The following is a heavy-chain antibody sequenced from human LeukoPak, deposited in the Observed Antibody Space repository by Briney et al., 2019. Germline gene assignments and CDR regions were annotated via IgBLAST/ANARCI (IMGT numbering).Heavy chain of an antibody. D-gene: IGHD1-26*01. CDR2: INPNSGGT. J-gene: IGHJ5*02. CDR3: ARAPSLSGSYGNWFDP. Sequence: ASVKVSCKASGYTFTGYYMHWVRQAPGQGLEWMGWINPNSGGTNYAQKFQGWVTMTRDTSISTAYMELSRLRSDDTAVYYCARAPSLSGSYGNWFDPWGQGTLVTVSS. CDR1: GYTFTGYY. V-gene: IGHV1-2*04.